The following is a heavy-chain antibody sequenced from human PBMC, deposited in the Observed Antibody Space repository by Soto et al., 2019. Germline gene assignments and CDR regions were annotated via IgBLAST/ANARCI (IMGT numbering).Heavy chain of an antibody. CDR3: VRDRRGKGPGWFDV. CDR2: ISSGGSNI. V-gene: IGHV3-48*03. Sequence: EMQLVESGGGSVQPGGSLRLSCAASGFPFRSYEMNWVRQAPGKGLEWISYISSGGSNIYHADSVKGRFTISRDNANKTLFLQMNSLRADDTAVYYCVRDRRGKGPGWFDVWGQGTLVIVSS. J-gene: IGHJ5*02. CDR1: GFPFRSYE. D-gene: IGHD6-13*01.